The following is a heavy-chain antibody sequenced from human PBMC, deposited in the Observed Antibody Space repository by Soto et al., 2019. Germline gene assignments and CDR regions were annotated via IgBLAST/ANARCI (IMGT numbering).Heavy chain of an antibody. V-gene: IGHV4-34*01. CDR1: GGSFSGYY. CDR2: INHSGST. CDR3: ARAAGYCSGGSCYSLRRYFDY. J-gene: IGHJ4*02. Sequence: SETLSLTCAVYGGSFSGYYWSWIRQPPGKGLEWIGEINHSGSTSYNPSPKSRVTISVDTSKNQFSLKLSSVTAADTAVYYCARAAGYCSGGSCYSLRRYFDYWGQGTLVTVSS. D-gene: IGHD2-15*01.